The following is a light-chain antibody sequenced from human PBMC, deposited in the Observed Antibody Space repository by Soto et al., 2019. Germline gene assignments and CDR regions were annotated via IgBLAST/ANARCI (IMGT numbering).Light chain of an antibody. CDR1: QSLVHSDANTY. CDR2: KIS. Sequence: DIVMIQSPLSSPVPLGQPASISCRSSQSLVHSDANTYLSWLHQRPAHPPRLLIYKISNRFSGVADRFSGSGAWTDFTLTISGVEADDVGVYYCMQATHFPSYSFGQGTKLEIK. CDR3: MQATHFPSYS. V-gene: IGKV2-24*01. J-gene: IGKJ2*03.